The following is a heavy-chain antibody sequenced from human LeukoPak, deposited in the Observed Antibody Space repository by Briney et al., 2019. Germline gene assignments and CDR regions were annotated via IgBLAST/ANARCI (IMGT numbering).Heavy chain of an antibody. CDR1: GGSISSYY. J-gene: IGHJ4*02. CDR3: ARGLAAMASYYFDY. D-gene: IGHD5-18*01. Sequence: SETLSLTCTVSGGSISSYYWSWIRQPPGKGPEWIGYIYYSGSTNYNPSLKSRVTISVDTSKNQFSLKLSSMTAADTAVYYCARGLAAMASYYFDYWGQGTLVTVSS. CDR2: IYYSGST. V-gene: IGHV4-59*01.